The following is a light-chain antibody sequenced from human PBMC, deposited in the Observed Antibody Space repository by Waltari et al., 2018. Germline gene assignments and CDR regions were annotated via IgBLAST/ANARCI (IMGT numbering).Light chain of an antibody. V-gene: IGKV1D-12*01. J-gene: IGKJ5*01. CDR3: QQANSFPIT. CDR1: QVIRTW. CDR2: DAT. Sequence: IRGPKSQSSVAASIGDGVTITCRASQVIRTWLSWYQKRPGEAPRLLIHDATSLQSGVPSRFNGGGSGTDFTLTISGLQPEDFATYYCQQANSFPITFGQGTRLDIK.